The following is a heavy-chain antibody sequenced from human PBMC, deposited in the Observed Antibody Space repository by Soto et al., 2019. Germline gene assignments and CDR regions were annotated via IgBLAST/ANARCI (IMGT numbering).Heavy chain of an antibody. J-gene: IGHJ3*02. D-gene: IGHD2-15*01. Sequence: PGGSLRLSCAASGFTFSSYWMHWVRQAPGKGLVWVSRINSDGSSTSYADSVKGRFTISRDNAKNTLYLQMNSLRAEDTAVYYCARATVRYCSGGSCYSIDAFDIWGQGTMVTVSS. V-gene: IGHV3-74*01. CDR1: GFTFSSYW. CDR2: INSDGSST. CDR3: ARATVRYCSGGSCYSIDAFDI.